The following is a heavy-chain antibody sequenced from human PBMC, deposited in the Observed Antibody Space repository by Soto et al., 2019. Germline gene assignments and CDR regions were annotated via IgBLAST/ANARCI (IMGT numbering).Heavy chain of an antibody. CDR1: DGSISSSNYY. Sequence: PSETKSLTCTVSDGSISSSNYYWGWISQPPGKGLEWIGSIYYSGNTYYNPSLKSRVTMSVDTSKNQFSLKLSSVTAADTAVYYCARLGGYCSTTGCYGYYAMDVWGQGTTVTVSS. CDR3: ARLGGYCSTTGCYGYYAMDV. CDR2: IYYSGNT. V-gene: IGHV4-39*01. J-gene: IGHJ6*02. D-gene: IGHD2-2*01.